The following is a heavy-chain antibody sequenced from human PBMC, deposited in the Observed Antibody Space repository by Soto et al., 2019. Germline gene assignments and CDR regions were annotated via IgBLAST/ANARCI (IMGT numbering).Heavy chain of an antibody. CDR1: GYSFTRYW. D-gene: IGHD6-19*01. V-gene: IGHV5-51*01. CDR3: ARLFDTSGWYDY. CDR2: IYPGDSDT. Sequence: PXESLKISFKGSGYSFTRYWIGWVRQMPGKGLERMGIIYPGDSDTRYSPSFQGQVTISAEKSITTTYLQWSSLKASDTAIYYCARLFDTSGWYDYWGQGTLVTVSS. J-gene: IGHJ4*02.